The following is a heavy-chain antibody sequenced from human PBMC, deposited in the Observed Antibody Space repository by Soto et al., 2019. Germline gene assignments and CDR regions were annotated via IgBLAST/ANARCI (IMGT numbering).Heavy chain of an antibody. J-gene: IGHJ1*01. CDR1: GFSFSSYW. CDR2: INSDGSST. Sequence: VQLVESGGGLVQPGGSLRLSCAASGFSFSSYWRHWVRHAPGKGLVWVSRINSDGSSTTYADSVKGRFTISRDNAKNTLYLQMNSLTPEDTAVYYCAKGVPAATRYFQHWGQGTLVTVS. CDR3: AKGVPAATRYFQH. D-gene: IGHD2-2*01. V-gene: IGHV3-74*01.